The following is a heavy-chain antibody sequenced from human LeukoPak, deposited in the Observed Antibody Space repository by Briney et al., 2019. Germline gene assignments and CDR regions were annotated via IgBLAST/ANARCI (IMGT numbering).Heavy chain of an antibody. D-gene: IGHD3-10*01. CDR3: ARDFRGRGRFDP. Sequence: SETLSLTCTVSGGSISSGSYYLGWIRQPAGKGLEWIGRIYTSGSTNYNPSLKSRVTISVDTSKNQFSLKLSSVTAADTAVYYCARDFRGRGRFDPWGQGTLVTVSS. CDR1: GGSISSGSYY. J-gene: IGHJ5*02. V-gene: IGHV4-61*02. CDR2: IYTSGST.